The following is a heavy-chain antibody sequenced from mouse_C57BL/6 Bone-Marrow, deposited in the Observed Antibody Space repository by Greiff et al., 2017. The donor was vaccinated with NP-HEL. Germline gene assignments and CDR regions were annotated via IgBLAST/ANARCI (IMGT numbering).Heavy chain of an antibody. CDR3: ARRGIYYSYDGYAMDY. CDR1: GYSFTGYY. Sequence: VQLQQSGPELVKPGASVKISCKASGYSFTGYYMHWVKQSHGNILDWIGYIYPYNGVSSYNQKFKGKATLTVDKSSSTAYMELLSLKSEDSAVYYCARRGIYYSYDGYAMDYCGQGTSVTVSS. V-gene: IGHV1-31*01. CDR2: IYPYNGVS. D-gene: IGHD2-2*01. J-gene: IGHJ4*01.